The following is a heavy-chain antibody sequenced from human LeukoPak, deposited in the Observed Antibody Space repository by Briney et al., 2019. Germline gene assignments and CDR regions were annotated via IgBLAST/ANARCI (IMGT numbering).Heavy chain of an antibody. Sequence: GGSLRLXCAASGFTYSSYWMTWVRQAPGKGLESVANIKQDGSEKYYVGSVKGRFTISRDNAKNSLYLQMNSLRAEDTAVYYCARDGRAGSGYYRKDDYWGQGTLVTVSS. V-gene: IGHV3-7*01. CDR3: ARDGRAGSGYYRKDDY. CDR1: GFTYSSYW. D-gene: IGHD3-22*01. J-gene: IGHJ4*02. CDR2: IKQDGSEK.